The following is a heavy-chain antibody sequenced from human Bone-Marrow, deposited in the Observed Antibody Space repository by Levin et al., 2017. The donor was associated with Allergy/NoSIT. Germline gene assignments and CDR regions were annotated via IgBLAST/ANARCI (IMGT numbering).Heavy chain of an antibody. CDR1: GFTVSNNY. CDR3: AGGRVSSNGGCAD. V-gene: IGHV3-66*01. D-gene: IGHD2-8*01. J-gene: IGHJ4*02. Sequence: GGSLRLSCAASGFTVSNNYMSWVRQAPGKGLEWVSLIYSIGTPKYADSVKGRFTIPRDSSKNTVYLQMNSLRAEATAVYYGAGGRVSSNGGCADWGQGTLVTVSS. CDR2: IYSIGTP.